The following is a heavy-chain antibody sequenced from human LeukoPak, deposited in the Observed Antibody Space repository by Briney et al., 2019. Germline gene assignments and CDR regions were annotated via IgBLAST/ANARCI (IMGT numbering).Heavy chain of an antibody. Sequence: SETLSLTCTVSGGSISSYYRSWIRQPPGKGLEWIGYIYYSGSTNYNPSLKSRVTISVDTSKNQFSLKLSSVTAADTAVYYCARADYYDSSGYYPFDYWGQGTLVTVSS. V-gene: IGHV4-59*01. CDR1: GGSISSYY. CDR3: ARADYYDSSGYYPFDY. J-gene: IGHJ4*02. CDR2: IYYSGST. D-gene: IGHD3-22*01.